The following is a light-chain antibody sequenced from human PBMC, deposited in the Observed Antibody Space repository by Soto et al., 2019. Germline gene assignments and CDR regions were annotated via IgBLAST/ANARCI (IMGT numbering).Light chain of an antibody. CDR1: SSNIGSNA. CDR2: STN. V-gene: IGLV1-44*01. J-gene: IGLJ2*01. CDR3: AAWDDSLNGL. Sequence: QSVLTQPPSASGTPGQRVTISCSGSSSNIGSNAVNWYQQLPGTAPKLLIYSTNQRPSGVPDRFSGSKSGTSASLAISGLQSEDDADYYCAAWDDSLNGLFGGGTKLTVL.